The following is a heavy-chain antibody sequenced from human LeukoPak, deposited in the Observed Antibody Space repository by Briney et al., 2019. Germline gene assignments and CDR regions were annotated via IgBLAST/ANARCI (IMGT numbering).Heavy chain of an antibody. J-gene: IGHJ6*02. CDR1: GFTFSSYG. CDR3: AKSGYDFWSGYYSSPEYGMDV. Sequence: PGGSLRLSCAASGFTFSSYGMHWVRQAPGKGLEWVSAISGSGGSTYYADSVKGRFTISRDNSKNTLYLQMNSLRAEDTAVYYCAKSGYDFWSGYYSSPEYGMDVWGQGTTVTVSS. D-gene: IGHD3-3*01. CDR2: ISGSGGST. V-gene: IGHV3-23*01.